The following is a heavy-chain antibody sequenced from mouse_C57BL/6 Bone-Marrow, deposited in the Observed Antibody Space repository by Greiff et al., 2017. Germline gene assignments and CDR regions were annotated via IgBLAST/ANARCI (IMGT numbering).Heavy chain of an antibody. CDR1: GFTFSDYG. D-gene: IGHD4-1*01. Sequence: EVQLVESGGGLVQPGGSLKLSCAASGFTFSDYGMAWVRQAPRKGPEWVAFISNLAYSIYYADTVTGRFTISRENARNTLYLEMSSLRSEDTAMYYCARHHNWAYYFDYWGQGTTLTVSS. V-gene: IGHV5-15*01. J-gene: IGHJ2*01. CDR3: ARHHNWAYYFDY. CDR2: ISNLAYSI.